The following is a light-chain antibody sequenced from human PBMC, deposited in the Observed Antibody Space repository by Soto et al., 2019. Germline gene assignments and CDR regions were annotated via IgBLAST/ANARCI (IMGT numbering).Light chain of an antibody. J-gene: IGLJ1*01. CDR1: ASDVGAYNY. V-gene: IGLV2-8*01. Sequence: QSALTQPPSASGSLGQSVTISCTGTASDVGAYNYVSWYQQHPGKAPKLMIYEVTKRPSGVPDRFSGSKSGNTASLTVSGLQVEDEADYYCSSYAGSSTLDVFGTGTKLTVL. CDR3: SSYAGSSTLDV. CDR2: EVT.